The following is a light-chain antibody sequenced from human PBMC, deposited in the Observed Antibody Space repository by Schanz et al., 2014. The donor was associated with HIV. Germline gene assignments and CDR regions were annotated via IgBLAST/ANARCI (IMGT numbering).Light chain of an antibody. J-gene: IGLJ3*02. V-gene: IGLV6-57*04. CDR3: QSSDDDDPGL. Sequence: NFMLTQPHSVSASPGRTVAISCTRSSGSIAGDSVQWYQHRPGSAPTTLIYKGLQRPSGVSSRFSGSVDSSSNSASLTISGLQPEDEGDYYCQSSDDDDPGLFGGGTKLTVL. CDR1: SGSIAGDS. CDR2: KGL.